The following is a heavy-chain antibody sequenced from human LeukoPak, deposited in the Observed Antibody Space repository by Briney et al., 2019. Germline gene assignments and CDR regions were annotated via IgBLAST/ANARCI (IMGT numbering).Heavy chain of an antibody. D-gene: IGHD4-17*01. CDR2: INHSGST. Sequence: SETLSLTCAVYGGSFSGYYWSWIRQPPGKGLEWSGEINHSGSTNYNSSIKSRVTISVDTSKNQFSLKLSSVTAADTAVYYCARYRFGGYGEKKFDYWGQGTLVTVSS. J-gene: IGHJ4*02. CDR1: GGSFSGYY. V-gene: IGHV4-34*01. CDR3: ARYRFGGYGEKKFDY.